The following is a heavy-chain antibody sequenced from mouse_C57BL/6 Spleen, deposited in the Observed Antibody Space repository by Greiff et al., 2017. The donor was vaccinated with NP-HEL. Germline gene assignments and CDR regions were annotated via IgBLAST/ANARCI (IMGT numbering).Heavy chain of an antibody. J-gene: IGHJ1*03. Sequence: EVKLMESEGGLVQPGSSMKLSCTASGFTFSDYYMAWVRQVPEKGLEWVANINYDGSSTYYLDSLKSRFIISRDNAKNILYLQMSSLKSEDTATYYCARENYDYRYWYFDVWGTGTTVTVSS. V-gene: IGHV5-16*01. CDR1: GFTFSDYY. CDR2: INYDGSST. CDR3: ARENYDYRYWYFDV. D-gene: IGHD2-4*01.